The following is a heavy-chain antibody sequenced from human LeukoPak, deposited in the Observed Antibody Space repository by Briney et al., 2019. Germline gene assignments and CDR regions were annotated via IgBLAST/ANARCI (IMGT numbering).Heavy chain of an antibody. Sequence: PSETLSLTCTVSGGSISSYYWSWIRQPPGKRLGWIGYIYYSGSTNYNPSLKSRVTISVDTSKNQFSLKLSSVTAADTAVYYCARRDRLEPLDVWGQGTTVTVSS. D-gene: IGHD1-1*01. CDR2: IYYSGST. CDR3: ARRDRLEPLDV. J-gene: IGHJ6*02. V-gene: IGHV4-59*08. CDR1: GGSISSYY.